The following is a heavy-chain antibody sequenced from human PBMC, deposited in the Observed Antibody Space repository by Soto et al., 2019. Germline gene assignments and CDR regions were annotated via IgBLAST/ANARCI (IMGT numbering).Heavy chain of an antibody. CDR2: ISSSSSYI. V-gene: IGHV3-21*01. D-gene: IGHD4-17*01. CDR3: ARERTTVTTFDY. J-gene: IGHJ4*02. Sequence: GGSLRLSCAASGFTFSSYSMNWVRQAPGKGLEWVSSISSSSSYIYYADSVKGRFTISRDNAKNSLYLQMNSLRAEDTAVYYCARERTTVTTFDYWGQGTLVTVSS. CDR1: GFTFSSYS.